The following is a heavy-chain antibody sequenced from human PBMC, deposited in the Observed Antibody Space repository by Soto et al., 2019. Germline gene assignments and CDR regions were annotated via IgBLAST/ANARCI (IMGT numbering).Heavy chain of an antibody. CDR1: GGSMRGYS. CDR3: ARVAIENYHAMCSGSTSTPLDV. D-gene: IGHD6-25*01. Sequence: SETLSLTCKVSGGSMRGYSWSWIRQTPGEGLGWIGYVCHSGRTGYSPSLKNRGTISLDMSKKHFALHVNSVDAADTAVYYRARVAIENYHAMCSGSTSTPLDVRGPGTTVNVSS. V-gene: IGHV4-59*13. J-gene: IGHJ6*02. CDR2: VCHSGRT.